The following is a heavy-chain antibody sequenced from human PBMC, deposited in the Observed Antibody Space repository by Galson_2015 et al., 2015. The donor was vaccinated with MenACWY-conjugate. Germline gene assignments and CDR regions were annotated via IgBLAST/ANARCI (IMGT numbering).Heavy chain of an antibody. J-gene: IGHJ4*02. CDR3: AREDMIRGSGYDFDF. CDR1: GYTFTTYY. V-gene: IGHV1-2*06. D-gene: IGHD5-12*01. Sequence: SVKVSCKASGYTFTTYYMHWMRQAPGQGLEWMGRIDPGSGGTDFAQKFQGRVTMTRDTSISTAYMEFSRLRSDDTAVYYCAREDMIRGSGYDFDFWGQGTLATVS. CDR2: IDPGSGGT.